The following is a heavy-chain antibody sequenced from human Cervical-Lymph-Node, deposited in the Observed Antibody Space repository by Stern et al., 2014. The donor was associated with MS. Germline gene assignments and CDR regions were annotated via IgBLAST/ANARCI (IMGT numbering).Heavy chain of an antibody. J-gene: IGHJ4*02. Sequence: VQLVESGPGLVKPSQTLSLTCTVSGGSISSGDYYWRWIRQPPGKGLEWIGYIYYSGSTYYNPSLKSRVTISVDTSKNQFSLKLSSVTAADTAVYYCARDSSGYYSNFDYWGQGTLVTVSS. CDR1: GGSISSGDYY. CDR2: IYYSGST. V-gene: IGHV4-30-4*01. CDR3: ARDSSGYYSNFDY. D-gene: IGHD3-22*01.